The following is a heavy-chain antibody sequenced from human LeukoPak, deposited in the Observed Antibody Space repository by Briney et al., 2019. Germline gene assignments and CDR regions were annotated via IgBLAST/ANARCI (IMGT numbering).Heavy chain of an antibody. CDR1: GFTFHDYA. Sequence: GRSLRLSCAASGFTFHDYAMHWVRQAPGKGLEWVSGISWNSGSIGYADSVKGRFTISRDNSKNTLYLQMNSLRAEDTAVYYCAKDRTYSSAPESRDYWGQGTLVTVSS. CDR2: ISWNSGSI. D-gene: IGHD3-22*01. V-gene: IGHV3-9*01. CDR3: AKDRTYSSAPESRDY. J-gene: IGHJ4*02.